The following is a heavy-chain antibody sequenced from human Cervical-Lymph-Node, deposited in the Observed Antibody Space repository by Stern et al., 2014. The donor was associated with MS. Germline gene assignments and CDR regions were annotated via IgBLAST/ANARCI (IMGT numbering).Heavy chain of an antibody. V-gene: IGHV3-9*01. D-gene: IGHD3-3*01. CDR1: GFTFDDYA. J-gene: IGHJ3*02. Sequence: EVQLVESGGGLVQPGRSLRLSCAASGFTFDDYAMHWVRQAPGKGLEWVSGISWNSGSIGYADSVKGRFTISRDNAKNSLYLQMNSLRAEDTALYYCATSSGYPTDDAFDIWGQGTMVTVSS. CDR3: ATSSGYPTDDAFDI. CDR2: ISWNSGSI.